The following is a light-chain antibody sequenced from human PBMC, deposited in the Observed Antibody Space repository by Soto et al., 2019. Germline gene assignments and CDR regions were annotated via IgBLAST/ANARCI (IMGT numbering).Light chain of an antibody. CDR3: QQYNKWPRT. J-gene: IGKJ1*01. CDR1: QSISSSY. Sequence: EIVLTQSPGTLSLSPGERATLSCRASQSISSSYLAWYQHTPGQAPRLLIYGASTRATGISARFSGSGSGTDFTLTISSLQSEDFALYYCQQYNKWPRTFGQGTKVDIK. V-gene: IGKV3-15*01. CDR2: GAS.